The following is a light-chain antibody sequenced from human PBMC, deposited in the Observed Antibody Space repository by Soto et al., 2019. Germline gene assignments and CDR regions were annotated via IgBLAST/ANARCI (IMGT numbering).Light chain of an antibody. CDR3: QHYGSSPLT. CDR2: GAF. CDR1: QSVDRY. J-gene: IGKJ4*01. Sequence: EIVLTQSPGTLSLSPGERATLSCRASQSVDRYLAWYQQKPGQAPRLLIYGAFSRATGIPDRFSGSGSGTDFTLTISRLEPEDFAVYYCQHYGSSPLTFGGGTKVEIK. V-gene: IGKV3-20*01.